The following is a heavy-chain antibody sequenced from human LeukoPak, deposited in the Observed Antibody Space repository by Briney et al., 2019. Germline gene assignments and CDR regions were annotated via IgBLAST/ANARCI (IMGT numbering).Heavy chain of an antibody. J-gene: IGHJ5*02. CDR2: ISAYNGNT. Sequence: GASVKLSCKASGYTFTSYGISWVRQAPGQGLEWMGWISAYNGNTNYAQKLQGRVTMTTDTSTSTAYMELRSLRSDDTAVYYCARVNIVVVPAATNWFDPWGQGTLVTVSS. V-gene: IGHV1-18*01. D-gene: IGHD2-2*01. CDR3: ARVNIVVVPAATNWFDP. CDR1: GYTFTSYG.